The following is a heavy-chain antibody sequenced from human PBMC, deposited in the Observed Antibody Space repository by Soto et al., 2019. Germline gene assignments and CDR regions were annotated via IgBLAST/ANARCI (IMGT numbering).Heavy chain of an antibody. CDR3: ARVALRGGSESYFGGWYYGMDV. CDR1: GGSFSGYY. V-gene: IGHV4-34*01. J-gene: IGHJ6*02. D-gene: IGHD3-10*01. CDR2: INHSGST. Sequence: SETLSLTCAVYGGSFSGYYWSWIRQPPGKGLEWIGEINHSGSTNYNPSLKSRVTISVDTSKNQFSLKLSSVTAADTAVYYCARVALRGGSESYFGGWYYGMDVWGQGTTVTVSS.